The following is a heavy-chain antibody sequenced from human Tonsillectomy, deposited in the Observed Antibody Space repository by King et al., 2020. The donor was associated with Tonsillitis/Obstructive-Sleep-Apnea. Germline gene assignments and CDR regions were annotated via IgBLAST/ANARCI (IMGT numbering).Heavy chain of an antibody. Sequence: QVQLQQWGAGLLKPSETLSLTCAVYGGSFSGYYWSWIRQPPGKGLEWIGEINHSGSTNYPPSLKSRVTISVDTSKDQFSLKLSSVTAADTAVYYCARATYYDFWSGYPGRNYYYMDVWGKGTTVTVSS. CDR2: INHSGST. J-gene: IGHJ6*03. V-gene: IGHV4-34*01. CDR1: GGSFSGYY. D-gene: IGHD3-3*01. CDR3: ARATYYDFWSGYPGRNYYYMDV.